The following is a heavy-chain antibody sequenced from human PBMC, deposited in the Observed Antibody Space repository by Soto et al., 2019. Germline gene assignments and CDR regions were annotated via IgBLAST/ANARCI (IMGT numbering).Heavy chain of an antibody. CDR1: RFTFSNAW. Sequence: EVQLVESGGGLVKPGGSLRLSCAASRFTFSNAWMTWVRHTPGKGLEWVGRIKSKTEGGTTNYAATVKGRFTISRDDSKNTLYLKMNSRKTEDTAVYYCTTGRVTIFGVGHDNWFYPWCQGTLVNVSS. CDR3: TTGRVTIFGVGHDNWFYP. J-gene: IGHJ5*02. D-gene: IGHD3-3*01. V-gene: IGHV3-15*01. CDR2: IKSKTEGGTT.